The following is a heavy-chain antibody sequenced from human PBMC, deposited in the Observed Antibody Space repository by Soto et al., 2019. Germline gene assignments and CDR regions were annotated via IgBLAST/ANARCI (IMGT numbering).Heavy chain of an antibody. Sequence: QVQLVESGGGGVQPGTSLRLSCAPSGFTFSSYVMHWVRQAPGKGLEWVAVVHYDGTKKYYADSVRGPFTISRDNSENILYLQMNSLRPDDTAVYFGARETSYDFWSGPQTMDVWGQGTTVTVSS. CDR1: GFTFSSYV. J-gene: IGHJ6*02. CDR2: VHYDGTKK. CDR3: ARETSYDFWSGPQTMDV. D-gene: IGHD3-3*01. V-gene: IGHV3-33*01.